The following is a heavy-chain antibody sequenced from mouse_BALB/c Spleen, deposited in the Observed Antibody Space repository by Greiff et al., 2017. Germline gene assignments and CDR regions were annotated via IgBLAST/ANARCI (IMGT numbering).Heavy chain of an antibody. V-gene: IGHV1-4*02. Sequence: VMLVESAAELARPGASVKMSCKASGYTFTSYTMHWVKQRPGQGLEWIGYINPSSGYTEYNQKFKDKTTLTADKSSSTAYMQLSSLTSEDSAVYYCARRFHYYGSSPFDYWGQGTTLTVSS. CDR2: INPSSGYT. CDR1: GYTFTSYT. J-gene: IGHJ2*01. CDR3: ARRFHYYGSSPFDY. D-gene: IGHD1-1*01.